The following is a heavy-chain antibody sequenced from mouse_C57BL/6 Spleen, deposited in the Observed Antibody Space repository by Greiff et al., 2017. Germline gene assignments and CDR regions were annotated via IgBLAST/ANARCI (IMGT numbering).Heavy chain of an antibody. CDR3: ARRGPLHYYAMDY. CDR2: IDPNSGGT. Sequence: QVQLQQSGPELVKPGASVKISCKASGYAFSSYWMHWVKQRPGRGLEWIGRIDPNSGGTKYNEKFKSKATLTVDKPSSTAYMQLSSLTSEDSAVYYCARRGPLHYYAMDYWGQGTSVTVSS. D-gene: IGHD3-3*01. CDR1: GYAFSSYW. J-gene: IGHJ4*01. V-gene: IGHV1-72*01.